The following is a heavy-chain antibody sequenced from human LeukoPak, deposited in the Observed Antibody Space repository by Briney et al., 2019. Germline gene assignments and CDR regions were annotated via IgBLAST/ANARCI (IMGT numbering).Heavy chain of an antibody. CDR3: ARLRWLQFDAFDI. V-gene: IGHV4-34*01. CDR1: GGSISSYY. D-gene: IGHD5-24*01. CDR2: INHSGST. Sequence: SETLSLTCTVSGGSISSYYWSWIRQPPGRGLEWIGEINHSGSTNYNPSLKSRVTISVDTSKNQFSLKLSSVTAADTAVYYCARLRWLQFDAFDIWGQGTMVTVSS. J-gene: IGHJ3*02.